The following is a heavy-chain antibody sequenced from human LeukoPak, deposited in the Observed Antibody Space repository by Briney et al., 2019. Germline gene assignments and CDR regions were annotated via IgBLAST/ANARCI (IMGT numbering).Heavy chain of an antibody. CDR3: ARAYGSGSSWDWFDP. CDR1: GYTFTNYG. V-gene: IGHV1-18*01. CDR2: ISAYNGNT. Sequence: GASVTVSYKASGYTFTNYGISWVRQAPGQGREWMGWISAYNGNTNYAQKLQGRVTMTTDTSTSTAYMELRSLRSDDTAVYYCARAYGSGSSWDWFDPWGQGTLVTVSS. D-gene: IGHD3-10*01. J-gene: IGHJ5*02.